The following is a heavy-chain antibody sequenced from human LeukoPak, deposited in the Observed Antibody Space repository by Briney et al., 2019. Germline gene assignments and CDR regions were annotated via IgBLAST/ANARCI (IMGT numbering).Heavy chain of an antibody. J-gene: IGHJ5*02. CDR3: ARDNGPSRFWGWFDP. Sequence: PSQTLSLTRTVSGGSFSSGSYYWGWIRQPAGKGLEWIGRIYTSGSTNYNPSLKSRVTISVDTSKNQFSLKLSSVTAEDTAVYYCARDNGPSRFWGWFDPWGQGTLVTVSS. D-gene: IGHD2-8*01. CDR2: IYTSGST. CDR1: GGSFSSGSYY. V-gene: IGHV4-61*02.